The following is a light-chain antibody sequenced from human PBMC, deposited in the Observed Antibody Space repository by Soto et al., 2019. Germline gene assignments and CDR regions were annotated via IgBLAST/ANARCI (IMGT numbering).Light chain of an antibody. CDR1: QSVTTNY. J-gene: IGKJ2*01. CDR2: GAS. Sequence: EIVLTQSPGTLSLSPGERATLSCRATQSVTTNYLAWYQQKPGQAPRLLIYGASIRATGIPDRFSGSGSGTDFTLTIRRLEPEDFAVYYCQQYGSSPPNTFGQGTKLEIK. V-gene: IGKV3-20*01. CDR3: QQYGSSPPNT.